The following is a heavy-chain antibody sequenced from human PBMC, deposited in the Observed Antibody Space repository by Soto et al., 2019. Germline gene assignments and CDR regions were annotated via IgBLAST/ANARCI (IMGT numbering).Heavy chain of an antibody. V-gene: IGHV3-30-3*01. J-gene: IGHJ6*02. Sequence: ESGGGVVQPGRSLRLSCAASGFTFSSYAMHWVRQAPGKGLEWVAVISYDGSNKYYADSVKGRFTISRDNSKNTLYLQMNSLRAEDTAVYYCARVLATRYYYYGMDVWGQGTTVTVSS. CDR2: ISYDGSNK. CDR3: ARVLATRYYYYGMDV. CDR1: GFTFSSYA.